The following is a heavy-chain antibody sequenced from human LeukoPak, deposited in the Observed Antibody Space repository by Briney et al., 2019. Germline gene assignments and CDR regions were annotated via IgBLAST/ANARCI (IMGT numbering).Heavy chain of an antibody. CDR1: GFTFSYYG. D-gene: IGHD3-22*01. Sequence: GGSLRLSCAASGFTFSYYGMHWVRQAPGKGLEWVAFIRYDGNNKFYAEFVKGRFTISRDNSKNTLYLQMNSLRAEDTAVYYCANSATLRITMIVVGGAFDYWGQGTLVTVSS. CDR2: IRYDGNNK. J-gene: IGHJ4*02. V-gene: IGHV3-30*02. CDR3: ANSATLRITMIVVGGAFDY.